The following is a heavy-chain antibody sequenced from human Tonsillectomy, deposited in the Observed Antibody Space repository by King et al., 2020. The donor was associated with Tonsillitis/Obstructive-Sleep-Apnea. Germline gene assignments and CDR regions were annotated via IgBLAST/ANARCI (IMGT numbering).Heavy chain of an antibody. CDR1: GGSISSSGYY. V-gene: IGHV4-39*01. Sequence: QLQESGPGLVKPSETLSLTCTVSGGSISSSGYYWGWVRQPPGKGLEWIGSIYYSGSTHHNPSLKSRVTISVDTSKNQFSLMLSSVTAADTAVYYCARSSTSLNWFDLWGQGTLVTVSS. J-gene: IGHJ5*02. D-gene: IGHD2-2*01. CDR3: ARSSTSLNWFDL. CDR2: IYYSGST.